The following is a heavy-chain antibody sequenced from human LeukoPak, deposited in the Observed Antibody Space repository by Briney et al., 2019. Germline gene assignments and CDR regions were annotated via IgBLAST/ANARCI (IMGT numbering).Heavy chain of an antibody. Sequence: GGSLRLSCAASGFTFSSYVMHWVRQAPGRGLEWVAFIRYDGSNKYYADSVKGRFTISRDNSKNTLYLQMNSLRAEDTAVYYCAKDMLYYYDSSGYFADYWGQGTLVTVSS. CDR2: IRYDGSNK. V-gene: IGHV3-30*02. J-gene: IGHJ4*02. CDR3: AKDMLYYYDSSGYFADY. D-gene: IGHD3-22*01. CDR1: GFTFSSYV.